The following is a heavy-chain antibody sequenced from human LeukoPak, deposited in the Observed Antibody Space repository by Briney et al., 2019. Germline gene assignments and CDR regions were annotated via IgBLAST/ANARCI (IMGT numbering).Heavy chain of an antibody. CDR3: ARQAHIAAAGTGNYYYYMDV. Sequence: GESLKIACKGSGYSFTSYWIGWVRQLPGKGLEWMGIIYPCDSDTRYSPSFQGQVTISADKSISTAYLQWSSLKASDTAMYYCARQAHIAAAGTGNYYYYMDVWGKGTTVTVSS. CDR1: GYSFTSYW. J-gene: IGHJ6*03. CDR2: IYPCDSDT. D-gene: IGHD6-13*01. V-gene: IGHV5-51*01.